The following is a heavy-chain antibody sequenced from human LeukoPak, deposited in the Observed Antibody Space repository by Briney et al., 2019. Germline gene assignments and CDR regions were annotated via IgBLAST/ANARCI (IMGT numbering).Heavy chain of an antibody. V-gene: IGHV3-48*03. CDR3: ARDLYYYGSGNYVPGFPDY. D-gene: IGHD3-10*01. CDR1: GFTFSIYE. J-gene: IGHJ4*02. Sequence: PGGSRGLSCAASGFTFSIYEMNWVRQAPGKGPEWVSYISSSRSNTIYYADSVKGRFTISRDDVKNSLYLQMNSLRAEDTAVYYCARDLYYYGSGNYVPGFPDYWGQEPVDTVSS. CDR2: ISSSRSNTI.